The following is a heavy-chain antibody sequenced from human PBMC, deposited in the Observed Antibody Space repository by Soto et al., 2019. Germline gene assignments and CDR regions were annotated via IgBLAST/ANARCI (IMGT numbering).Heavy chain of an antibody. CDR1: GFTFSDYY. CDR2: ISSSGSTI. J-gene: IGHJ3*02. V-gene: IGHV3-11*01. D-gene: IGHD1-26*01. CDR3: ARGFIWWELHAFDI. Sequence: PGGSLRLSCAASGFTFSDYYMSWIRQAPGKGLEWVSYISSSGSTIYYADSVKGRFTISRDNAKNSLYLQMNSLRAEDTAVYYCARGFIWWELHAFDIWGQGTMVTVSS.